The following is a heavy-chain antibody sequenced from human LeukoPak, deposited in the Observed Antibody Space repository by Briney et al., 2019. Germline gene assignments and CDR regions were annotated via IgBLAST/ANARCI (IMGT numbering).Heavy chain of an antibody. CDR2: IWYDGSKK. CDR1: GFTFSSYG. Sequence: GGSLRLSCAASGFTFSSYGMHWVRQAPGKGLEWVAVIWYDGSKKYYADSVKGRFTISRDNSKNTLYLQMNSLRAEDTAVYYCVTYYYVDAFDIWGQGTMVTVSS. V-gene: IGHV3-33*01. J-gene: IGHJ3*02. CDR3: VTYYYVDAFDI. D-gene: IGHD3-10*02.